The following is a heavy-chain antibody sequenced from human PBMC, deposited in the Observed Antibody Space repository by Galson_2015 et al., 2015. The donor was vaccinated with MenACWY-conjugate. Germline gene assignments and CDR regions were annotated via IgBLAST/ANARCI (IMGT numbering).Heavy chain of an antibody. V-gene: IGHV4-31*03. Sequence: LSLTCTVSGGSISSGGYYWSWIRQHPGKGLEWIGYIYYSGSTYYNPSLKSRVTISVDTSKNQFSLKLSSVTAADTAVYYCARAVVDTAMVTPNWFDPWGQGTLVTVSS. J-gene: IGHJ5*02. CDR1: GGSISSGGYY. CDR3: ARAVVDTAMVTPNWFDP. D-gene: IGHD5-18*01. CDR2: IYYSGST.